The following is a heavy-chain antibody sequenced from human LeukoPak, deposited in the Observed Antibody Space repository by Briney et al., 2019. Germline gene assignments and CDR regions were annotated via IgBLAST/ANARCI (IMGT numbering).Heavy chain of an antibody. V-gene: IGHV3-21*01. Sequence: GGSLRLSCAASGFTFGSYSMNWVRQAPGKGLEWVSSISSSSSYIYYADSVKGRFTISRDDAKNSLYLQMNSLRAEDTAVYYCARDHSSSSALDYWGQGTLVTVSS. J-gene: IGHJ4*02. D-gene: IGHD6-6*01. CDR3: ARDHSSSSALDY. CDR1: GFTFGSYS. CDR2: ISSSSSYI.